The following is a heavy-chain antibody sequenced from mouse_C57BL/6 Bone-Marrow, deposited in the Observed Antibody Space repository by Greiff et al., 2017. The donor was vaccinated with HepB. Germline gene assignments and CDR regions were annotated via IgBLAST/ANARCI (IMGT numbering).Heavy chain of an antibody. Sequence: ESGPGLVKPSQSLSLTCSVTGYSITSGYYWNWIRQFPGNKLEWMGYISYDGSNNYNPSLKNRISITRDTSKNQFFLKLNSVTTEDTATYYCANPFYDYDEGLYAMDYWGQGTSVTVSS. CDR2: ISYDGSN. D-gene: IGHD2-4*01. CDR1: GYSITSGYY. CDR3: ANPFYDYDEGLYAMDY. J-gene: IGHJ4*01. V-gene: IGHV3-6*01.